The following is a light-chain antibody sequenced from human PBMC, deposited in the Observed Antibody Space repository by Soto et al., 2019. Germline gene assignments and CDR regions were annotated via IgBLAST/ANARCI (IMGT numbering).Light chain of an antibody. CDR2: DAS. J-gene: IGKJ1*01. CDR1: QSISGW. V-gene: IGKV1-5*01. Sequence: DIQMTQSPSTLSASVGDRVTITCRASQSISGWLAWYQQKPGKAPKLLIYDASSLESGVPSRFSGSGSGTEFTLTISSLQPDDFATYYCQQYNSYSPWTLGQGTKV. CDR3: QQYNSYSPWT.